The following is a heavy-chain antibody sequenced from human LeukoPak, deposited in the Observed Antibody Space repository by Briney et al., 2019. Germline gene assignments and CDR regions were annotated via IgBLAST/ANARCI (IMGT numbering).Heavy chain of an antibody. CDR1: GFTFGAYA. Sequence: GGSLRLSCTASGFTFGAYAMTWVRQAPGKGLEWVSFIRSRTYGGTTEYAASVKGRFTISRDDSKSNAYLQMNSLKTEDTAVYYCARDQYAGYDPYYFDYWGQGTLVTVSS. V-gene: IGHV3-49*04. J-gene: IGHJ4*02. CDR2: IRSRTYGGTT. D-gene: IGHD2-2*01. CDR3: ARDQYAGYDPYYFDY.